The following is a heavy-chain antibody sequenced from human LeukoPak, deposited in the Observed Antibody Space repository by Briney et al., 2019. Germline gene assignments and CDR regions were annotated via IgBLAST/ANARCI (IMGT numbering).Heavy chain of an antibody. D-gene: IGHD3-10*01. V-gene: IGHV1-69*13. CDR1: GGTFTSYA. Sequence: SVKVSCKASGGTFTSYAISWVRQAPGQGLEWMGGIIPIFGTANYAQKLQGRVTITADASTGTAYMEPSRLRSEDTAVYYRARDTGSGSLYYYPGMDVWGKGTTVTVSS. CDR2: IIPIFGTA. J-gene: IGHJ6*04. CDR3: ARDTGSGSLYYYPGMDV.